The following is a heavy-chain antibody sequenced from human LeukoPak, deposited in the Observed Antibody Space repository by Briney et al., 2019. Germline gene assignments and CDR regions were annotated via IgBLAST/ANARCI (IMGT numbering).Heavy chain of an antibody. CDR2: ISGSGGST. CDR1: GFTFSSYA. J-gene: IGHJ4*02. D-gene: IGHD6-13*01. V-gene: IGHV3-23*01. CDR3: TNPQGSSWYEFDS. Sequence: GGSLRLSCAASGFTFSSYAMSWVRQAPGKGLEGVSGISGSGGSTYDAHSVKGRFTISRDNSKNTLSLQLNSLRAEDTAIYYCTNPQGSSWYEFDSRGQGTLVTVSS.